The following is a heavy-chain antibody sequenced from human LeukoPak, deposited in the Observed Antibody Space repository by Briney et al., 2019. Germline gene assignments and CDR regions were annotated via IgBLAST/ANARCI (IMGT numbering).Heavy chain of an antibody. CDR1: GFTFSSYA. J-gene: IGHJ4*02. CDR3: ARQPADCSGGSCYSYFDY. V-gene: IGHV3-23*01. CDR2: ISGSGGST. D-gene: IGHD2-15*01. Sequence: PRGSLRLSCAASGFTFSSYAMSWVRQAPGKGLEWVSAISGSGGSTYYADSVKGRFTISRDNSKNTLYLQMSSLRAEDTAVYYCARQPADCSGGSCYSYFDYWGQGTLVTVSS.